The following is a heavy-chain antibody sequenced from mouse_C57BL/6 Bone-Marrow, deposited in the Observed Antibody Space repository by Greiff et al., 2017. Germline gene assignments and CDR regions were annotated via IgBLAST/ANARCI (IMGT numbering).Heavy chain of an antibody. D-gene: IGHD3-2*02. CDR3: ARGDSSGYGFAY. Sequence: VMLVESGAELVRPGTSVKMSCKASGYTFTNYWIGWAKQRPGHGLEWIGAIYPGGGYTNYNEKFKGKATLTADKSSSTAYMQFSSLTSEDSAIYYCARGDSSGYGFAYWGQGTLVTVSA. CDR1: GYTFTNYW. CDR2: IYPGGGYT. V-gene: IGHV1-63*01. J-gene: IGHJ3*01.